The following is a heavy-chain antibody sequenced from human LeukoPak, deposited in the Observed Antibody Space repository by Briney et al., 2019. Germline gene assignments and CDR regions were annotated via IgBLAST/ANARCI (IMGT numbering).Heavy chain of an antibody. CDR2: ISSSSSYI. J-gene: IGHJ4*02. V-gene: IGHV3-21*01. D-gene: IGHD5-24*01. CDR3: AREGVSRDGYNLFDY. CDR1: GFTFSSYS. Sequence: PGGSLRLSCAASGFTFSSYSMNWVRQAPGKGLEWVSSISSSSSYIYHADSVKGRFTISRDNAKNSLYLQMNSLRAEDTAVYYCAREGVSRDGYNLFDYWGQGTLVTVSS.